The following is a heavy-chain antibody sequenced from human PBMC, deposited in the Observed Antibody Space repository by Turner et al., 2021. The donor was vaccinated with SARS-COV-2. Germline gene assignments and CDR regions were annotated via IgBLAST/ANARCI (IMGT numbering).Heavy chain of an antibody. V-gene: IGHV3-7*03. Sequence: EVQVLESGGGLVQPGGSLRPSCAASGFTFSSYWMTWVRQTPGKGLEWVANIQQDGSEKYYVDSVKGRFTISRDNAKNSLYLQMNSLRAEDTAVYYCARDLLGYSYGSDYWGQGTLVTVSS. J-gene: IGHJ4*02. D-gene: IGHD5-18*01. CDR3: ARDLLGYSYGSDY. CDR1: GFTFSSYW. CDR2: IQQDGSEK.